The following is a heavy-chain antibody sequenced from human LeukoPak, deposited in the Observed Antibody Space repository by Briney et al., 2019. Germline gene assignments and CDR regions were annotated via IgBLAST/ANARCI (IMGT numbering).Heavy chain of an antibody. CDR1: GFTFSSYW. J-gene: IGHJ4*02. Sequence: GGSLRLSCAASGFTFSSYWMHWVRQAPGKGLVWVSRINSDGSSTSYADSVKGRFTISRDDAKNTLYLQMNSLRAEDTAVYYCARARYGGNYYFDYWGQGTLVTVSS. CDR2: INSDGSST. D-gene: IGHD4-23*01. CDR3: ARARYGGNYYFDY. V-gene: IGHV3-74*01.